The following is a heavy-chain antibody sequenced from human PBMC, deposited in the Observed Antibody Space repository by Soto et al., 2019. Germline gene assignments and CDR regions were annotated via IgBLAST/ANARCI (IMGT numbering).Heavy chain of an antibody. J-gene: IGHJ4*02. CDR3: ASSDYGDYVSFDY. D-gene: IGHD4-17*01. CDR2: ISTSSYT. V-gene: IGHV3-21*01. CDR1: GFTFSRYS. Sequence: GGPLRLSCAASGFTFSRYSMNWVRQAPGKGLEWVSSISTSSYTYYADSVKGRFTISRDNAKNSLYLQMNSLRAEDTAVYYCASSDYGDYVSFDYWGQGTLVTVSS.